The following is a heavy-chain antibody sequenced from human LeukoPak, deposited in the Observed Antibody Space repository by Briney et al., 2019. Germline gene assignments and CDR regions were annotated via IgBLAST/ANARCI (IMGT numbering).Heavy chain of an antibody. D-gene: IGHD3-22*01. J-gene: IGHJ4*02. CDR2: IYYSGSA. CDR3: ARKPIVNSAWYYFDY. V-gene: IGHV4-39*07. CDR1: GGSISSSSYY. Sequence: PSETLSLTSTVSGGSISSSSYYWGWIRQPPEKGLVWSGNIYYSGSAYYNPSLKSRVTMSVNTSKNQFSLKLSSVTAADTAVYYCARKPIVNSAWYYFDYWGQGTLVTVSS.